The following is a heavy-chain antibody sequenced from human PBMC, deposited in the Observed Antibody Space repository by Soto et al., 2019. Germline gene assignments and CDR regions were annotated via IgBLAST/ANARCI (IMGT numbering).Heavy chain of an antibody. CDR3: TTDPAFLGGTGTTNWFNP. J-gene: IGHJ5*02. D-gene: IGHD1-1*01. V-gene: IGHV3-15*01. CDR2: IKSKTDGGTT. Sequence: GGSLRLSCAASGFTFSNAWMSWVRQAPGKGLEWVGRIKSKTDGGTTDYAAPVKGRFTISRDDSKNTLYLQMNSLKTEDTAVYYCTTDPAFLGGTGTTNWFNPWGQGTLVTVSS. CDR1: GFTFSNAW.